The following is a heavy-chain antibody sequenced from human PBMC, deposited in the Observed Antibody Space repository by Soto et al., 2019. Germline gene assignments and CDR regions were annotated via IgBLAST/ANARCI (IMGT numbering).Heavy chain of an antibody. CDR2: IWYDGSNK. Sequence: GGSLRLSCAASGFTFSSYGMHWVRQAPGKGLEWVAVIWYDGSNKYYADSVKGRFTISRDNSKNTLYLQMNSLKTEDTAVYYCTAMAGIDYWGQGTLVTVSS. D-gene: IGHD6-19*01. CDR3: TAMAGIDY. V-gene: IGHV3-33*01. CDR1: GFTFSSYG. J-gene: IGHJ4*02.